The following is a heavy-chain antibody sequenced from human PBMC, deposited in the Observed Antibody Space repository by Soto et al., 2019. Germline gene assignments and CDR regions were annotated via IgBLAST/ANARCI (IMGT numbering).Heavy chain of an antibody. CDR3: AKRRPYSSSWYEDY. V-gene: IGHV3-30-3*02. CDR2: ISYDGST. J-gene: IGHJ4*02. Sequence: GGSLRLSCAASGFTFNSYAMHWVRQAPGKGLEWVAVISYDGSTYYADSVKGRFTISRDNSKNTLYLQMNSLRAEDTAVYYCAKRRPYSSSWYEDYWGQGTLVTVSS. CDR1: GFTFNSYA. D-gene: IGHD6-13*01.